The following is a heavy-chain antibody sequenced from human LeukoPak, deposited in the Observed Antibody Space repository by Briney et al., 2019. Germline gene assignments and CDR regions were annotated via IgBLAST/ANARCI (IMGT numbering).Heavy chain of an antibody. CDR2: INSDGTST. J-gene: IGHJ4*02. CDR1: GFTFSSYW. V-gene: IGHV3-74*01. Sequence: GGSLRLSCAASGFTFSSYWMHWVRQVPGKGLVWVSRINSDGTSTTYADSVKGRFTISRDNAKNSLYLQMNSLRDEDTAVYYCASDSPGYDSGSYFAYWGQGTLVTVSS. CDR3: ASDSPGYDSGSYFAY. D-gene: IGHD2-15*01.